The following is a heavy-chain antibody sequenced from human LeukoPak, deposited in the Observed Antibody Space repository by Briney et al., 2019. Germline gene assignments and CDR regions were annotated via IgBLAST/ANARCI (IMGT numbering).Heavy chain of an antibody. CDR1: GYTCTSCD. D-gene: IGHD6-19*01. V-gene: IGHV1-8*01. CDR3: TRGSSGRRDN. Sequence: GASVKVSCKASGYTCTSCDSNWVRQATGQGLEWMGWMNPNSGNTDYGQSFQGRITMTRDISIGTAYMELSNLTSEDTAIYYCTRGSSGRRDNWGQGTLVTVSA. CDR2: MNPNSGNT. J-gene: IGHJ4*02.